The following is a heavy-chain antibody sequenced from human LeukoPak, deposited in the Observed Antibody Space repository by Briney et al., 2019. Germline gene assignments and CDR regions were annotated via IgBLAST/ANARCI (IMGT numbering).Heavy chain of an antibody. CDR2: IFPIFGTA. V-gene: IGHV1-69*13. CDR3: ARAGWTCGGVIVYYFDY. Sequence: ASVKVSCKASGGTFSSYAISWVRQAPGQGLEWMGGIFPIFGTANYAQKFQGRVTSTADESTSTASMELSSLRSEDTAVYYCARAGWTCGGVIVYYFDYWGQGTLVTVSS. J-gene: IGHJ4*02. CDR1: GGTFSSYA. D-gene: IGHD3-16*02.